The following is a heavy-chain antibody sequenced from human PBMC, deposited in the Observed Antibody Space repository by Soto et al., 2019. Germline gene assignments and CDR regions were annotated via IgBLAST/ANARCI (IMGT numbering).Heavy chain of an antibody. CDR3: ARELDPYYGGNSLSLDY. Sequence: QVQLVQSGAEVKKPGSSVKVSCKASGGSFSTYGINWVRLAPGQGLEWMGGIIPKFGTTNYAQKFRGRVTMTADESTNTAYMELNYLRSEDTAVYVCARELDPYYGGNSLSLDYWGQGTLVTVSS. CDR1: GGSFSTYG. D-gene: IGHD4-17*01. CDR2: IIPKFGTT. V-gene: IGHV1-69*13. J-gene: IGHJ4*02.